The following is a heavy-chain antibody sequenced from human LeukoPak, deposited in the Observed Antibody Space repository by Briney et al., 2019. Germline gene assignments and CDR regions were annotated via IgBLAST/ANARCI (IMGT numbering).Heavy chain of an antibody. D-gene: IGHD3-3*01. CDR3: ARHHPDYDSLEWLFGRPDKILAAFDI. V-gene: IGHV4-39*01. CDR1: GGSISSSSYY. Sequence: SETLSLTCTVSGGSISSSSYYWGWIRQPPGKGLEWIGSIYYSGSTYYNPSLKSRVTISVDTSKNQFSLKLSSVTAADTAVYYCARHHPDYDSLEWLFGRPDKILAAFDIWGQGTMVTVSS. CDR2: IYYSGST. J-gene: IGHJ3*02.